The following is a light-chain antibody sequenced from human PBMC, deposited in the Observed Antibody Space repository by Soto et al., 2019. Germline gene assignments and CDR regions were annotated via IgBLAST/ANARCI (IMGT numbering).Light chain of an antibody. CDR3: KQSYSSPWT. V-gene: IGKV1-39*01. Sequence: DIQVTQSPSSLSASVGDRVTITCRESQSIFNYLNWYQQKPGKAPKLLIYAASSLQSGVPSRFSGGGAGTDFTLTISSLQPEDFATYYCKQSYSSPWTFGLGTKVDIK. CDR2: AAS. J-gene: IGKJ1*01. CDR1: QSIFNY.